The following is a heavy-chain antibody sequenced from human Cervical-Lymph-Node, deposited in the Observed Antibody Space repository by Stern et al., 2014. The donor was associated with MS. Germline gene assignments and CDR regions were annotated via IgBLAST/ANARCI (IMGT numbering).Heavy chain of an antibody. CDR3: ARRAGYCSSTSCYWVDP. Sequence: QLQLQESGPGLVKPSETLSLTCTVSGGSISSSSYYWGWIRQPPGKGLEWIGSIYYSGSTYYNPSLKSRVTLSVDTSKNTFPLKLGSVTAADTAVYYCARRAGYCSSTSCYWVDPWGQGTLVTVSS. CDR1: GGSISSSSYY. CDR2: IYYSGST. J-gene: IGHJ5*02. D-gene: IGHD2-2*01. V-gene: IGHV4-39*01.